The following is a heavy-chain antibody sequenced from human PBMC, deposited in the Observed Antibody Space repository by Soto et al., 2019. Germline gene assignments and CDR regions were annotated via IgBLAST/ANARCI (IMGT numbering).Heavy chain of an antibody. J-gene: IGHJ4*02. V-gene: IGHV1-69*08. CDR1: GGTFSSYT. Sequence: QVQLMQSGAEVKKPGSSVKVSCKASGGTFSSYTISWVRQAPGQGLEWMGRIIPILGIANYAQKFQGRVTIAADKPPSPAYRELSSLRSEDTAVYYCARDQLGTYCGGDCHSGFVDYWGRGTLVTVSS. CDR3: ARDQLGTYCGGDCHSGFVDY. CDR2: IIPILGIA. D-gene: IGHD2-21*02.